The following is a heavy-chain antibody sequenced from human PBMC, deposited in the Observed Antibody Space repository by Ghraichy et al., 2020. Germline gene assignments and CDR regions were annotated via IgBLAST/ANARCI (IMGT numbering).Heavy chain of an antibody. V-gene: IGHV1-46*01. CDR2: INPSGGST. J-gene: IGHJ4*02. Sequence: ASVKVSCKASGYTFTSYYIHWVRQAPRQGLECMGMINPSGGSTSYAQNFQGRVTMTRDTSTSTVYMELSSLRSEDTAVYYCARVIGGYSFDYWGQGTLVTVSS. CDR3: ARVIGGYSFDY. CDR1: GYTFTSYY. D-gene: IGHD3-22*01.